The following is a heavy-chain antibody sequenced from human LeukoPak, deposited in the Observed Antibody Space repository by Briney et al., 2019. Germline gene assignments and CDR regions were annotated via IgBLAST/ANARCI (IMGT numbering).Heavy chain of an antibody. J-gene: IGHJ6*02. CDR2: INPNSGGT. Sequence: ASVKVSCKASGYTFTGYHMHWVRQAPGKGLEWNGWINPNSGGTNYAQKFQGRVTMTRETSISTAYMELSRLRPDDTAVYYCARSFYSSGWYYYYYGMDVWGQGTTVTVSS. CDR1: GYTFTGYH. D-gene: IGHD6-19*01. CDR3: ARSFYSSGWYYYYYGMDV. V-gene: IGHV1-2*02.